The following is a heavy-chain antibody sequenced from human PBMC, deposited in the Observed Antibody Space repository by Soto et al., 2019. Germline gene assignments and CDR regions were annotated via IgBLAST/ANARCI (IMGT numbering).Heavy chain of an antibody. Sequence: EVQLVESGGGLVQPGRSLRLSCAASGFTFDDYAMHWVRQAPGKGLEWVSGISWNSGRIGYADSVKGRFTISRDNAKNSLYLQMNRLRAEDTALYYCAKAAVAVAAFNWFDPWGQGTLVTVSS. CDR2: ISWNSGRI. D-gene: IGHD6-19*01. CDR3: AKAAVAVAAFNWFDP. V-gene: IGHV3-9*01. J-gene: IGHJ5*02. CDR1: GFTFDDYA.